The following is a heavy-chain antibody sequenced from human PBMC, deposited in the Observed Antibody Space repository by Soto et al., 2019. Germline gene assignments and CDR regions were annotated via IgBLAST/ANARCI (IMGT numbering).Heavy chain of an antibody. CDR2: IKSKTDGGTT. Sequence: GGSLRLSCAASGFTFSNAWMSWVRQAPGKGLEWVGRIKSKTDGGTTDYAAPVKGRFTISRDDSKNTLYLQMNSLKTEDTAMYYCTTGPVRGGQGYWGQGTLVTVSS. V-gene: IGHV3-15*01. J-gene: IGHJ4*02. CDR3: TTGPVRGGQGY. D-gene: IGHD2-15*01. CDR1: GFTFSNAW.